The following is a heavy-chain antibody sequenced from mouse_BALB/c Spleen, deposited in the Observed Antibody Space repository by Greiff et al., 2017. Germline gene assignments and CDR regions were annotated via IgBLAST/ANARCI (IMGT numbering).Heavy chain of an antibody. CDR1: GFSLTSYG. V-gene: IGHV2-9*02. J-gene: IGHJ4*01. CDR2: IWAGGST. D-gene: IGHD1-1*01. CDR3: ARGSSNAMDY. Sequence: VNVVESGPGLVAPSQSLSITCTVSGFSLTSYGVHWVRQPPGKGLEWLGVIWAGGSTNYNSALMSRLSISKDNSKSQVFLKMNSLQTDDTAMYYCARGSSNAMDYWGQGTSVTVSS.